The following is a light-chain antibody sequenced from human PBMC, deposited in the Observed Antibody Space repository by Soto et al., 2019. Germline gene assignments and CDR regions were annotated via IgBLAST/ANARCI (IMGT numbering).Light chain of an antibody. V-gene: IGKV2-30*01. Sequence: DVVMTQSPLSLPVTLGQPASISCRSSQSLVSSNVNTFLILFQQRPGQSPRRLIYKVSNRDSAVPDRFTGSGSGTDFTLEISRVEAEDVGVYYCMQATHWPWTFGQGTKVEIK. J-gene: IGKJ1*01. CDR1: QSLVSSNVNTF. CDR2: KVS. CDR3: MQATHWPWT.